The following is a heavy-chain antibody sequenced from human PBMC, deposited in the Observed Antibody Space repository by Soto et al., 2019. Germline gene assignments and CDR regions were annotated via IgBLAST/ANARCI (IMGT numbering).Heavy chain of an antibody. CDR2: ISGSGDII. CDR3: VRGLIWGIYRSLDY. CDR1: GFTFSSFA. Sequence: EVQLLESGGALVQPGGSLRLSCGASGFTFSSFAINWVRQAPGKGLEWVSTISGSGDIIHYTDSVKGRFTISRDNSKNTVYLQMNSLSAEDTAVYYCVRGLIWGIYRSLDYWGQGTLVTVSS. V-gene: IGHV3-23*01. D-gene: IGHD3-16*02. J-gene: IGHJ4*02.